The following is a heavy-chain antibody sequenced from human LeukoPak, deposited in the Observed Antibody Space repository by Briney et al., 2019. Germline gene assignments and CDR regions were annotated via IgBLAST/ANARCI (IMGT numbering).Heavy chain of an antibody. J-gene: IGHJ4*02. CDR3: ARASGGSSFDY. Sequence: KPSETLSLTCAVSGYSISSGYYWGWIRQPPGKGLEWIGSIYHSGSTYYNPSLKSRVTISVDTSKNRFSLKLSSVTAADTAVYYCARASGGSSFDYWGQGTLVTVSS. CDR1: GYSISSGYY. V-gene: IGHV4-38-2*01. D-gene: IGHD2-15*01. CDR2: IYHSGST.